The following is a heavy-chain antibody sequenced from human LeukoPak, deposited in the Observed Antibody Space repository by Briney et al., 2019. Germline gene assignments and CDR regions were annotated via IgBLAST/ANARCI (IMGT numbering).Heavy chain of an antibody. D-gene: IGHD2-15*01. CDR2: IYPGDSDT. CDR1: GYSFTSYW. CDR3: ARPATYCSGGSCYSEYYFDY. J-gene: IGHJ4*02. V-gene: IGHV5-51*01. Sequence: GESLKISCKGSGYSFTSYWIGWVRQMPGKGLEWMGIIYPGDSDTRYSPSFQGQVTISADKSISTAYLQWSSLKASDTAMYYCARPATYCSGGSCYSEYYFDYWGQGTLVTVSS.